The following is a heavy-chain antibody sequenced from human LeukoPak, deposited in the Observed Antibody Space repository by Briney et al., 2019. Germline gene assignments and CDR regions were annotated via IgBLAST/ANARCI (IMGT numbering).Heavy chain of an antibody. Sequence: GGSLRLSCAASGFTFSSYRMNWVRQAPGKGLEWVSYISSSSSTIYYADSVKGRFTISRDNAKNSLYLQMNSLRDEDTAVYYCARDRTETLGYCSSTSCYEFDYWGQGTLVTVSS. J-gene: IGHJ4*02. V-gene: IGHV3-48*02. CDR2: ISSSSSTI. CDR3: ARDRTETLGYCSSTSCYEFDY. D-gene: IGHD2-2*01. CDR1: GFTFSSYR.